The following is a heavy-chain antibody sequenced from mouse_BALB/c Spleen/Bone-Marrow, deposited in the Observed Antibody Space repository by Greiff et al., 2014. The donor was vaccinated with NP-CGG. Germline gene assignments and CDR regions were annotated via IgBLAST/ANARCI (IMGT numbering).Heavy chain of an antibody. CDR3: ARSGERYGAMDY. V-gene: IGHV5-4*02. Sequence: DVMLVESGGGLVKPGGSLKLSCAASGFTFSDYYMYWVRQTPEKSLEWVATISDGGGYTYYPDSVWGRFTISRDNAKNNLYLQMSSLKSEDTAMYYCARSGERYGAMDYWGQGTSVTVFS. CDR2: ISDGGGYT. CDR1: GFTFSDYY. J-gene: IGHJ4*01. D-gene: IGHD2-10*02.